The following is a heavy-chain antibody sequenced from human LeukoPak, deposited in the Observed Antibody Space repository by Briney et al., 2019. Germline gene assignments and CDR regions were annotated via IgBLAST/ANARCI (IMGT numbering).Heavy chain of an antibody. V-gene: IGHV3-21*01. D-gene: IGHD3-22*01. Sequence: PGGSLRLSCAASGFTFSSYSMNWVRQAPGKGLEWVSSISSSSSYIYYADSVKGRFTISRDNAKNSLYLQMNSLRAEDTAVYYCARDDSSGYSYFDYWGQGTLVTVSS. CDR3: ARDDSSGYSYFDY. CDR1: GFTFSSYS. CDR2: ISSSSSYI. J-gene: IGHJ4*02.